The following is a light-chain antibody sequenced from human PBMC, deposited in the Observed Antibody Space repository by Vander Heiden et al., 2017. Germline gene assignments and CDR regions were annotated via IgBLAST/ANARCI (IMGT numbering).Light chain of an antibody. J-gene: IGLJ3*02. CDR3: GTWDSSLSTWV. CDR2: ENN. Sequence: QSVLPHPPSVAAAPGRKVPIACSGSSSNIGNNYVSWYQQLPGTAPKLLIYENNKRPSWSPDRFSGSKSGTSATLGITGLQTGDEADYYCGTWDSSLSTWVFGGGTKLTAL. CDR1: SSNIGNNY. V-gene: IGLV1-51*02.